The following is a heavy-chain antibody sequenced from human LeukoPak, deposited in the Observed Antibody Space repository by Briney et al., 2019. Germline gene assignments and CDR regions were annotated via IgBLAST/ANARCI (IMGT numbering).Heavy chain of an antibody. V-gene: IGHV3-20*04. CDR1: GFTFDDYG. D-gene: IGHD6-13*01. CDR3: ARDIEAAGLFFDY. J-gene: IGHJ4*02. Sequence: GGSLRLSCAASGFTFDDYGMSWVRQAPGKGREWVSGINWNGGSTGYADSVKGRFTISRDNARNSLYLQMNSLRAEDTAVYYCARDIEAAGLFFDYWGQGTLVTVSS. CDR2: INWNGGST.